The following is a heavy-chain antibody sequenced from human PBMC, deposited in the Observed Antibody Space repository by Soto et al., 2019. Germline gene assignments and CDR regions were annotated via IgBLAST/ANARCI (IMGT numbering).Heavy chain of an antibody. V-gene: IGHV3-74*01. J-gene: IGHJ4*02. D-gene: IGHD2-8*02. CDR1: GFTFSNYW. CDR2: ISVDVTTT. Sequence: EVQLVESGGGLVQPGGSLRLSCAASGFTFSNYWMHWVRQAPGKGLVWVSRISVDVTTTTYADSVKGRFTISRDNAKRTLYLQMNSLRAEDTAVYYCIRDHTGPDDHLGQGTLVTVSS. CDR3: IRDHTGPDDH.